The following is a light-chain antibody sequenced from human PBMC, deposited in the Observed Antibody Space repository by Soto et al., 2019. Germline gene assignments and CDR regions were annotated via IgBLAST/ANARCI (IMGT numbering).Light chain of an antibody. J-gene: IGKJ1*01. CDR1: QSVGSS. V-gene: IGKV3-11*01. CDR3: QQNTNWFSWT. Sequence: EIVLTQSPATLSLSPGERATLSCRASQSVGSSLNWYQQKPGQAPRLLIYDTSNRATGIPARFSGSGSGTDFTLTIISLEPEDFAVYYCQQNTNWFSWTFGQGTKVEIK. CDR2: DTS.